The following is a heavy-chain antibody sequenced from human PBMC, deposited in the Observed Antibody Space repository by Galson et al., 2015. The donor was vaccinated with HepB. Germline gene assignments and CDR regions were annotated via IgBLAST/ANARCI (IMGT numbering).Heavy chain of an antibody. J-gene: IGHJ6*02. CDR2: ISSSSSYI. V-gene: IGHV3-21*01. D-gene: IGHD6-19*01. Sequence: SLRLSCAASGFTLRNFGMNWVRQAPRKGLEWVSSISSSSSYIYYAESVRGRFTISRDNAKNSLYLQMSSLRAEDTAVYFCVRDDYSSGWFAGGMDVWGQGTTVTVSS. CDR1: GFTLRNFG. CDR3: VRDDYSSGWFAGGMDV.